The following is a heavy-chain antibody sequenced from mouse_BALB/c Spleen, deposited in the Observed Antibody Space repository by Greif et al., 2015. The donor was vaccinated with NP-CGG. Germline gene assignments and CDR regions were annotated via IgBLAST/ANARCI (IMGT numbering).Heavy chain of an antibody. V-gene: IGHV14-1*02. CDR1: GFNIKDYY. D-gene: IGHD1-1*02. CDR2: IDPENGNT. Sequence: EVPVVESGAELVRPGALVKLSCKASGFNIKDYYMHWVKQKPEQGLEWIGWIDPENGNTIYDPKFQGKASITAYTASNTSSLQLSSLTSEDTAVYYCARSYGDYGCQGTSFTVSS. CDR3: ARSYGDY. J-gene: IGHJ4*01.